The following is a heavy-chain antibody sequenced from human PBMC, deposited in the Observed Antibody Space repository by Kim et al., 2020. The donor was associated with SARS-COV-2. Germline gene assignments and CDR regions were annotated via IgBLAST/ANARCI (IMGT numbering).Heavy chain of an antibody. D-gene: IGHD3-3*01. CDR1: GFTFSSYA. V-gene: IGHV3-23*01. J-gene: IGHJ4*02. CDR2: ISGSGGST. CDR3: AKDEGITIFGVVIGSYYFDY. Sequence: GGSLRLSCAASGFTFSSYAMSWVRQAPGKGLEWVSAISGSGGSTYYADSVQGRFTISRDNSKNTLYLQMNSLRAEDTAVYYCAKDEGITIFGVVIGSYYFDYCGQGTLVTVSS.